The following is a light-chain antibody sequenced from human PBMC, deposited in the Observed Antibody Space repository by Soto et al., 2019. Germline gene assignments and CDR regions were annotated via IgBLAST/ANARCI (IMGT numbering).Light chain of an antibody. Sequence: LTQPASVSGSPGQSITISCTGTSSDVGNYKYVSWYQQHPGKAPKLMIYEVSNRPSGVSNRFSGSKSGNTASLAVSGLQAEDETDYYCFSYTSSGTYVFGTGTKVTVL. CDR3: FSYTSSGTYV. CDR1: SSDVGNYKY. CDR2: EVS. J-gene: IGLJ1*01. V-gene: IGLV2-14*01.